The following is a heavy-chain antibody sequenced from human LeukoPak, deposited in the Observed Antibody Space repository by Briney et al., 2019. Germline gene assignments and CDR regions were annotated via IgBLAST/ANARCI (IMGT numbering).Heavy chain of an antibody. V-gene: IGHV3-7*03. J-gene: IGHJ4*02. D-gene: IGHD1-26*01. CDR1: GLTFSRYW. CDR2: IKHDGSEK. Sequence: GGSLRLSCAASGLTFSRYWMSWVRQAPGKGLEWVANIKHDGSEKYYVDSVKGRFTISRDNAKNSLYLQMNSLRAEDTAVYYCAKDRGGNYLFYLDYWGQGTLVTVSS. CDR3: AKDRGGNYLFYLDY.